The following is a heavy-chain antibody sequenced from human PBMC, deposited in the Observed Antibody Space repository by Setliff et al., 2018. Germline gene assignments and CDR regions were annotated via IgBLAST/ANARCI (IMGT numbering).Heavy chain of an antibody. Sequence: GESLKISCKGSGYSFTSYWIGWVRQMPGKGLEWMGIIYPGDSDTRYSPSFQGQVTISADKSISTAYLQWSSLKASDTAMYYCARQARGYYYDSSGYYRASPGYYYMDVWGKGTTGTV. CDR3: ARQARGYYYDSSGYYRASPGYYYMDV. D-gene: IGHD3-22*01. CDR1: GYSFTSYW. J-gene: IGHJ6*03. CDR2: IYPGDSDT. V-gene: IGHV5-51*01.